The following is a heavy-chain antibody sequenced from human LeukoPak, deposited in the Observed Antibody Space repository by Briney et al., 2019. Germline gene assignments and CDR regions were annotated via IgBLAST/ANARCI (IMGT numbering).Heavy chain of an antibody. V-gene: IGHV1-2*06. D-gene: IGHD3-22*01. CDR3: ARWPLNSGYYYYYYYYMDV. Sequence: ASVKVSCKASGYTFTGYYMHWVRQAPGQGLEWMGRMNPNSGGTNYAQKFQGRVTMTRDTSISTAYMELSRLRSDDTAVYYCARWPLNSGYYYYYYYYMDVWGQGTTVTVSS. CDR1: GYTFTGYY. J-gene: IGHJ6*03. CDR2: MNPNSGGT.